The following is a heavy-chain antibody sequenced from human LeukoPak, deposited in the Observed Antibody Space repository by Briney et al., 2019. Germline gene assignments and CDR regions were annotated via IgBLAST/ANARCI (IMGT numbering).Heavy chain of an antibody. J-gene: IGHJ4*02. D-gene: IGHD6-19*01. Sequence: GGSLRLSCAASRYTFSSYAMSWVRQAPGKGLEWVSAISGSGGSTYYADSVKGRFTISRDNSKNTLYLQMNSLRAEDTAVYYCAKARLRLNIAVGGVTFDHWGQGTLVTVSS. CDR2: ISGSGGST. CDR1: RYTFSSYA. V-gene: IGHV3-23*01. CDR3: AKARLRLNIAVGGVTFDH.